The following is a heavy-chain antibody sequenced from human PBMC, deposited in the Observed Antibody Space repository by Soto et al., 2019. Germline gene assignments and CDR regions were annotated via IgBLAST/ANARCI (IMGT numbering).Heavy chain of an antibody. CDR2: IYYSGST. CDR3: ARVFGFGGMDV. J-gene: IGHJ6*02. V-gene: IGHV4-31*03. CDR1: GGSISSGGYY. D-gene: IGHD3-10*01. Sequence: QVQLQESGPGLVKPSQTLSLTCTVSGGSISSGGYYWSWIRQHPGKGLEWIGYIYYSGSTYYNPYLKXRXTXSXXTSKNQFSLKLSSVTAADTAGYYCARVFGFGGMDVWGQGTTVTVSS.